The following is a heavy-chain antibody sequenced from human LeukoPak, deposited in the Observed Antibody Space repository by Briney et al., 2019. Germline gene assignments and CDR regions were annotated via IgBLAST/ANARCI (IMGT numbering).Heavy chain of an antibody. CDR1: GYTFTGYY. J-gene: IGHJ4*02. V-gene: IGHV1-2*02. Sequence: ASVKVSCKASGYTFTGYYMHRVRQAPGQGLEWMGWINPNSGGTNYAQKFQGRVTMTRDTSISTAYMELSRLRSDDTAVYYCARVEMATIGALDYWGQGTLVTVSS. CDR3: ARVEMATIGALDY. CDR2: INPNSGGT. D-gene: IGHD5-24*01.